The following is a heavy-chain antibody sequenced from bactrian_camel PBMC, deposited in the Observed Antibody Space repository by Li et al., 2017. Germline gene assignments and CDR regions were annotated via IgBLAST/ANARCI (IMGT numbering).Heavy chain of an antibody. J-gene: IGHJ4*01. D-gene: IGHD2*01. CDR1: GLDNSRPL. V-gene: IGHV3S1*01. CDR2: ISSGPSNT. CDR3: AAVSAPAEGRCAYYSHRYYTN. Sequence: HVQLVESGGGSVQAGGSLRLSCAGFGLDNSRPLMGYFRQAPGKGLEWVSRISSGPSNTYYADFVKGRFTISQDNAKNTLYLQMNSLRSEDTAMYYCAAVSAPAEGRCAYYSHRYYTNWGQGTPVTVS.